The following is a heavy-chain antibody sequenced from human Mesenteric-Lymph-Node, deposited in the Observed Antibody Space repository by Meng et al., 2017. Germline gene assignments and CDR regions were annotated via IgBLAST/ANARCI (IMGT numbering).Heavy chain of an antibody. CDR3: ARHHHSPTFDY. Sequence: QVQLHESCPGLVKPSKPLPLTCIAAGASISSSSYYWAWIRQPPGEGLEWIGSVVYSGTTYYTSSLKSRVSISVDTSKNQFSLKLSSVTAADTAVYYCARHHHSPTFDYWGQGTLVTVSS. V-gene: IGHV4-39*01. J-gene: IGHJ4*02. D-gene: IGHD1-14*01. CDR1: GASISSSSYY. CDR2: VVYSGTT.